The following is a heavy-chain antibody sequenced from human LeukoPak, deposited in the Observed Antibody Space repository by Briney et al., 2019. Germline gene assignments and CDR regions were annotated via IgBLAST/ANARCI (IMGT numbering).Heavy chain of an antibody. Sequence: GGSLRLSCAVSGFTFTNYAMSWVRQAPGRGLEWVSVISGSGTTTYYADSVKGRFTISRDNSKNTLYLQMSSLRAEDTAVYYCARDFLHLGGWGQGTMVTVSS. V-gene: IGHV3-23*01. CDR1: GFTFTNYA. CDR3: ARDFLHLGG. CDR2: ISGSGTTT. J-gene: IGHJ3*01. D-gene: IGHD3-16*01.